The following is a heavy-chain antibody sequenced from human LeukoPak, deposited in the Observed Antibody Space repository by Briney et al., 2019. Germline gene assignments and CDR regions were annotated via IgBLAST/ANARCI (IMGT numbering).Heavy chain of an antibody. CDR3: ARDPSYGSYAFDI. D-gene: IGHD3-10*01. CDR1: GYTFTSYG. Sequence: GASVTVSCKASGYTFTSYGISWVRQAPGQGLEWMGWISAYNGNTNYAQKFQGRVTITTDESTSTAYMELSSLRSEDTAVYYCARDPSYGSYAFDIWGQGTMVTVSS. V-gene: IGHV1-18*01. J-gene: IGHJ3*02. CDR2: ISAYNGNT.